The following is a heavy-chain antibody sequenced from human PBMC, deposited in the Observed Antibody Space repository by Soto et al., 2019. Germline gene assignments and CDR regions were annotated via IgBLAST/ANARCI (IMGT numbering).Heavy chain of an antibody. Sequence: EVQLVESGGGLVQPGGSLRLSCAASGFTFSSYWMHWVRQAPGKGLVWVSRINSDGSSTSYADSVKGRFTISRDNAKNTLYLQMSSLRAEDTAVYYCARDEGPTVTTSHPFDYWGQGTLVTVSS. V-gene: IGHV3-74*01. CDR1: GFTFSSYW. CDR2: INSDGSST. J-gene: IGHJ4*02. CDR3: ARDEGPTVTTSHPFDY. D-gene: IGHD4-17*01.